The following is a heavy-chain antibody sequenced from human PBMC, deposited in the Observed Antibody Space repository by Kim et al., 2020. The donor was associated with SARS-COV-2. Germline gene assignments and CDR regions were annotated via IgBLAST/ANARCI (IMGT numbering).Heavy chain of an antibody. J-gene: IGHJ6*01. V-gene: IGHV4-61*01. Sequence: SETLSLTCTVSGGSVSSCSYYWSWIRQPPGKGLEWIGYIYYSGSTNYNPSLKSRVTISVDTSKNQFSLKLSSVTAADTAGYYCASEGLSSSGGYYYYGM. CDR3: ASEGLSSSGGYYYYGM. CDR1: GGSVSSCSYY. D-gene: IGHD6-6*01. CDR2: IYYSGST.